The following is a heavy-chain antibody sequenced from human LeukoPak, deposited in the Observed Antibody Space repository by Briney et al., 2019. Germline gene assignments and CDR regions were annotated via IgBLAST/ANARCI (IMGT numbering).Heavy chain of an antibody. D-gene: IGHD6-19*01. J-gene: IGHJ6*03. CDR3: ARSLGGAVADYYYYYYMDV. CDR1: GGSISSYY. CDR2: IYYSGST. V-gene: IGHV4-59*08. Sequence: SETLSLTCTVSGGSISSYYWSWIRQPPGKGLEWIGYIYYSGSTNYNPSLKSRVTISVDTSKNQFSLKLSSVTAADTAVYYCARSLGGAVADYYYYYYMDVWGKGTTVTVSS.